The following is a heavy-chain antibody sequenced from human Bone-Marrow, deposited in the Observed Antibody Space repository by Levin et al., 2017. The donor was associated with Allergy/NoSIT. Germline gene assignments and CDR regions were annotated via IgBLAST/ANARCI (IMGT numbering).Heavy chain of an antibody. Sequence: VSGPTLVKPKQTLTLTCTFSGFSLSTSGVGVGWIRQPPGKALEWLALIYWDDDLRYSPSLQSRLTITKDTSKNQVVLTMTNMAPADTGTYFCAHSQSLRPGLPGYNYGPFDVWGQGTLVIVSS. CDR1: GFSLSTSGVG. D-gene: IGHD5-18*01. J-gene: IGHJ4*02. CDR3: AHSQSLRPGLPGYNYGPFDV. CDR2: IYWDDDL. V-gene: IGHV2-5*02.